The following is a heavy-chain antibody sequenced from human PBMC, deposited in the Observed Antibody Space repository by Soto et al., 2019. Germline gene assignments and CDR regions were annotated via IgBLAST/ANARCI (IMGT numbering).Heavy chain of an antibody. CDR2: IYYSGST. J-gene: IGHJ4*02. CDR3: ATLWFGAADY. D-gene: IGHD3-10*01. CDR1: GGSISRSSYY. Sequence: QLQLQESGPGLVKPLETLSLTCTVSGGSISRSSYYWGWIRQPPGKGLEWIGSIYYSGSTHYNPSLKSRVTISVDTSKNQFSLKLSSVTAADTAVYYCATLWFGAADYWGQGTLVTVSS. V-gene: IGHV4-39*01.